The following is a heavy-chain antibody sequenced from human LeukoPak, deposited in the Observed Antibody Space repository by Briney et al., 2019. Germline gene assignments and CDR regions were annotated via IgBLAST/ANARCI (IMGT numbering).Heavy chain of an antibody. D-gene: IGHD3-22*01. V-gene: IGHV3-21*01. CDR3: ARDSPRYYDSSGYPEYFQH. J-gene: IGHJ1*01. CDR2: ISSSSSYI. CDR1: GFTFSSYS. Sequence: GGSLRLSCAASGFTFSSYSMNWVPQAPGKGLEWVSSISSSSSYIYYADSVKGRFTISRDNAKNSLYLQMNSLRAEDTAVYYCARDSPRYYDSSGYPEYFQHWARAPWSPSPQ.